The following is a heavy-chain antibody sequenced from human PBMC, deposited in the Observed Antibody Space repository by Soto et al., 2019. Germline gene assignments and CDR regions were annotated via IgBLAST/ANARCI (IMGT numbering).Heavy chain of an antibody. CDR2: INDSGST. CDR1: CGSFIGYY. D-gene: IGHD6-13*01. J-gene: IGHJ5*02. V-gene: IGHV4-34*01. CDR3: ARSRSSSWYTNWFDP. Sequence: SETLYLTCAVYCGSFIGYYWSWIRQPPGKGLEWIGEINDSGSTNYNPSLNSRVTISVDTSKNQFSLKLSSVTAADTAVYYWARSRSSSWYTNWFDPLGQGTLVTVSS.